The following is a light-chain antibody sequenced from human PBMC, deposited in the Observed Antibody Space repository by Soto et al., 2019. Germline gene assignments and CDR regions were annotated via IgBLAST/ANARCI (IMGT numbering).Light chain of an antibody. CDR2: GAS. Sequence: DIVLTQSPGTLSLTPGERATLSCRASQSITSSYLACYQQKPGQVPRLLIYGASSRATGIPDRFSGSGSGTDFTLTISRLEPEDFAVYYCQQYGSSPFTFGPGTKVEIK. CDR1: QSITSSY. J-gene: IGKJ4*01. V-gene: IGKV3-20*01. CDR3: QQYGSSPFT.